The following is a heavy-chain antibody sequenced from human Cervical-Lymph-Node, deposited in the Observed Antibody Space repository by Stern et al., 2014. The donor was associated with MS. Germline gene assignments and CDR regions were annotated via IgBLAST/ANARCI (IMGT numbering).Heavy chain of an antibody. CDR2: IVVGSGNT. V-gene: IGHV1-58*01. J-gene: IGHJ5*02. Sequence: KLVQSGPEVKKPGTSVKVSCKASGFTFTSSAVQWVRQARGQRLELIGWIVVGSGNTNYAQKFQERVTITRDMSTSTAYMELSSLRSEDTAVYYCAARANYYDSPGDWFDPWGQGTLVTVSS. D-gene: IGHD3-22*01. CDR3: AARANYYDSPGDWFDP. CDR1: GFTFTSSA.